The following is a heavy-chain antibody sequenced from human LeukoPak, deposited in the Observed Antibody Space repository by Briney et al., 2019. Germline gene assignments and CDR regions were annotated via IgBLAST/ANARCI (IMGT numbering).Heavy chain of an antibody. CDR3: AGGIAVAGTEYYFDY. Sequence: GGSLRLSCAASGFTFSSYAVSWVRQAPGKGLEWVSAISGSGGSTYYADSVKGRFTISRDNSKNTLYLQMNSLRAEDTAVYYCAGGIAVAGTEYYFDYWDQGTLVTVSS. V-gene: IGHV3-23*01. CDR2: ISGSGGST. CDR1: GFTFSSYA. D-gene: IGHD6-19*01. J-gene: IGHJ4*02.